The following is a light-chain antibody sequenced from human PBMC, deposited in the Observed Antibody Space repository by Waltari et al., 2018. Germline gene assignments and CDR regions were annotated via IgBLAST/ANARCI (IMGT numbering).Light chain of an antibody. CDR2: LGS. CDR1: QSLLYSNGNNY. Sequence: MTQSPSSLSASVGDRVTITCRASQSLLYSNGNNYLDWYLQKPGQSPQLLIYLGSNRASGVPDRISGSGSGTDFTLKISRVEAEDVGIYYCMQTLQTPKTFGQGTKVEIK. J-gene: IGKJ1*01. CDR3: MQTLQTPKT. V-gene: IGKV2-28*01.